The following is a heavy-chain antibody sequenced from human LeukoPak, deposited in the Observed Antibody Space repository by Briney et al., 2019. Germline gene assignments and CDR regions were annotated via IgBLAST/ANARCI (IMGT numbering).Heavy chain of an antibody. Sequence: TSETLSLTCAVYGGSFSGYYWSWIRQPPGKGLEWIGEINHSGSTNYNPSLKSRVTISVDTSKNQFSLKLSSVTAADTAVYYCARLRFPGRRPFDYWGQGTLVTVSS. D-gene: IGHD3-16*01. CDR2: INHSGST. CDR3: ARLRFPGRRPFDY. CDR1: GGSFSGYY. V-gene: IGHV4-34*01. J-gene: IGHJ4*02.